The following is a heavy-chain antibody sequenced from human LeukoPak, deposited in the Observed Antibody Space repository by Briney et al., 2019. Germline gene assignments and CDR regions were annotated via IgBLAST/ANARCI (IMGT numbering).Heavy chain of an antibody. Sequence: SETLSLTCAVYGGSFSGYYWSWIRQPPGKGLEWIGEINHSGSTNYNPSLKSRVTISVDTSKNQFSLKLSSVTAADTAVYYCARDSWDSSGRFDYWGQGTLVTVSS. J-gene: IGHJ4*02. V-gene: IGHV4-34*01. CDR1: GGSFSGYY. D-gene: IGHD3-22*01. CDR3: ARDSWDSSGRFDY. CDR2: INHSGST.